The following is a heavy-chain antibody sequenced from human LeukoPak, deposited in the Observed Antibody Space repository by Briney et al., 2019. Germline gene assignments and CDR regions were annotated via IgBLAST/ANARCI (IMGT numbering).Heavy chain of an antibody. CDR1: GGSISSYY. Sequence: SETLSLTCTVSGGSISSYYWSWIRQPPGKGLEWIGYICYSGSTNYNPSLKSRVTISVDTSKNQFSLKLSSVTAADTAVYYCARDRFFDYWGQGTLVTVSS. V-gene: IGHV4-59*01. CDR3: ARDRFFDY. CDR2: ICYSGST. J-gene: IGHJ4*02. D-gene: IGHD3-3*01.